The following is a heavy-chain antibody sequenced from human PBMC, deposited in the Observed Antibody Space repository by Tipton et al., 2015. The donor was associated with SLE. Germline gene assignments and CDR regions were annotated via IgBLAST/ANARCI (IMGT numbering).Heavy chain of an antibody. V-gene: IGHV4-34*01. CDR1: GGSISSHY. Sequence: TLSLTCTVSGGSISSHYWSWIRQPPGKGLEWIGEINHSGSTNYNPSLKSRVTISVDTSKNQFSLKLSSVTAADTAVYYCARDRGYYDSSGYSFFDYWGQGTLVTVSS. J-gene: IGHJ4*02. CDR3: ARDRGYYDSSGYSFFDY. D-gene: IGHD3-22*01. CDR2: INHSGST.